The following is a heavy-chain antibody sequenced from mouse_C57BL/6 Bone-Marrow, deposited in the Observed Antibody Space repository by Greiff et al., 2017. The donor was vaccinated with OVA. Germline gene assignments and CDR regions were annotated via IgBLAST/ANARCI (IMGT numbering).Heavy chain of an antibody. V-gene: IGHV1-63*01. CDR3: ARRITTVDFDY. CDR2: IYPGGGYP. CDR1: GYTFTNYW. J-gene: IGHJ2*01. Sequence: QVQLQQSGAELVRPGTSVKMSCKASGYTFTNYWIGWAKQRPGHGLEWIGDIYPGGGYPNYNEKFKGKATLTADKSSSTAYMQFSSLTSEDSAIYYCARRITTVDFDYWGQGTTLTVSS. D-gene: IGHD1-1*01.